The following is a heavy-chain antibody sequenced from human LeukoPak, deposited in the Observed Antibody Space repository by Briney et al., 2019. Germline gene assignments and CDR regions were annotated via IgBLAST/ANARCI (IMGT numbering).Heavy chain of an antibody. CDR2: ISYDGSNK. V-gene: IGHV3-30*18. D-gene: IGHD6-19*01. J-gene: IGHJ4*02. CDR1: GFTFSSYG. Sequence: PGGSPRLSCAASGFTFSSYGMHWVRQAPGKGLEWVAVISYDGSNKYYADSVKGRFTISRDNSKNTLYLQMNSLRAEDTAVYYCAKDPVSEISGWYSAYFDYWGQGTLVTVSS. CDR3: AKDPVSEISGWYSAYFDY.